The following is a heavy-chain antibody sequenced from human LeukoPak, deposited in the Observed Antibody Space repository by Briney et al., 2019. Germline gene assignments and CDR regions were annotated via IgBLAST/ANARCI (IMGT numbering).Heavy chain of an antibody. J-gene: IGHJ4*02. D-gene: IGHD3-10*01. CDR3: ARETYYSSGNVYNRIDY. Sequence: GASVKVSCKASGYTFTSYAMNWVRQAPGQGLEWMGWINTNTGNPTYAQGFTGRFVFSLDTSVSTAYLQISRLTSDDTAVYFCARETYYSSGNVYNRIDYWGQGTLVTVSS. CDR1: GYTFTSYA. V-gene: IGHV7-4-1*02. CDR2: INTNTGNP.